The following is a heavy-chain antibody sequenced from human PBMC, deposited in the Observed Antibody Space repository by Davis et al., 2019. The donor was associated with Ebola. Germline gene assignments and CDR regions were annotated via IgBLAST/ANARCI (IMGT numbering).Heavy chain of an antibody. CDR3: AKDIAAAGTGDLYYYYGMDV. D-gene: IGHD6-13*01. CDR2: ISWNSGSI. J-gene: IGHJ6*02. V-gene: IGHV3-9*01. Sequence: GGSLRLSCAASGFTFDDYAMHWVRQAPGKGLEWVSGISWNSGSIGYADSVKGRFTISRDNAKNSLYLQMNSLRAEDTALYYCAKDIAAAGTGDLYYYYGMDVWGQGTTVTVSS. CDR1: GFTFDDYA.